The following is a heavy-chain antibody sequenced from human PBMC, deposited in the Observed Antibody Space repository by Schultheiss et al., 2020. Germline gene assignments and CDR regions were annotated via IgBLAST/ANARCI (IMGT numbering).Heavy chain of an antibody. V-gene: IGHV3-13*05. CDR3: ARDLETMSSPWFDP. CDR2: TDTAGNP. Sequence: GGSLRLSCAASGFTFSYYDMHWVRQSTGKGLEWVSGTDTAGNPYYPDSVQGRFTISRDNSKNTLYLQMNTLRAEDTAVYYCARDLETMSSPWFDPRGQGTLVTVSS. D-gene: IGHD1-1*01. J-gene: IGHJ5*02. CDR1: GFTFSYYD.